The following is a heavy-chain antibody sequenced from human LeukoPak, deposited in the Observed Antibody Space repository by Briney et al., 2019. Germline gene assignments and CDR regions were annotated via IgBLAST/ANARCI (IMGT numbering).Heavy chain of an antibody. J-gene: IGHJ4*02. CDR3: AKMGDIVVVTALASLGY. CDR2: ISGSGGRT. D-gene: IGHD2-21*02. CDR1: GFTFSSYA. Sequence: GGSLRLSCAASGFTFSSYAMSWVRQAPGKGLEWVSAISGSGGRTYYADSVKGRFTISRDNSKNTLYLQMNSLGAEDTAVYYCAKMGDIVVVTALASLGYWGQGTLVTVSS. V-gene: IGHV3-23*01.